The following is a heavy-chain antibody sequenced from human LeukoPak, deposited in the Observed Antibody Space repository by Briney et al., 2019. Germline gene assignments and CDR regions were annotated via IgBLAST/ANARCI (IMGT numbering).Heavy chain of an antibody. D-gene: IGHD1-26*01. Sequence: ASVKLSCSPSGNRFTNFGITWVRQAPGQGLEWMGWTTPYDDNPEYGKKFQGRVTMTTDTSTDTAYLEVSSLRPDDPAVYYCAKVDPPIIAGARGDAFEIWGQGTLVTVSS. V-gene: IGHV1-18*01. CDR1: GNRFTNFG. J-gene: IGHJ3*02. CDR3: AKVDPPIIAGARGDAFEI. CDR2: TTPYDDNP.